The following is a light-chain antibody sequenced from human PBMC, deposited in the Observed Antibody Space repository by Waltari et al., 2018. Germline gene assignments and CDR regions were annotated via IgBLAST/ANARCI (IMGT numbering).Light chain of an antibody. CDR2: EVT. CDR1: SSDIGGYDY. J-gene: IGLJ2*01. V-gene: IGLV2-14*01. CDR3: SSYTSSITLI. Sequence: QSALTQPASVSGSPGQSITISCTGTSSDIGGYDYVSWYQQFPGNAPKLIIYEVTKRPSGVSYRFSGSKSGNTASLTISGLQVEDEADYHCSSYTSSITLIFGGGTKVTVL.